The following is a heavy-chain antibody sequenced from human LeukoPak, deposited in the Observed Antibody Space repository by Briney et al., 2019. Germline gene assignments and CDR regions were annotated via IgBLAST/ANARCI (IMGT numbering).Heavy chain of an antibody. Sequence: GGSLRLPCAASGFTFSNAWMSWVRQAPGKGLEWVGRIKSKTDGGTTDYAAPVKGRFTISRDDSKNTLYLQMNSLKTEDTAVYYCTTDRLRSNNHYYHRDYWGQGTLVTVSS. CDR1: GFTFSNAW. J-gene: IGHJ4*02. CDR3: TTDRLRSNNHYYHRDY. CDR2: IKSKTDGGTT. V-gene: IGHV3-15*01. D-gene: IGHD4-17*01.